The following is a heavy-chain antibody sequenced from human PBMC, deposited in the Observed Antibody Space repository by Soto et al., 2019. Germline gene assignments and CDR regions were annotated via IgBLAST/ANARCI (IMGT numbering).Heavy chain of an antibody. V-gene: IGHV3-7*04. CDR1: GFTFSSYG. J-gene: IGHJ5*02. CDR3: VGGPGS. Sequence: PGGSLRLSCAASGFTFSSYGMHWVRQAPGKGLEWVANIQQDGSQKWYVDSVKGRFTISRDNVKNSLYLEMNSLRPEDTALYYCVGGPGSWGQGTLVTVSS. CDR2: IQQDGSQK.